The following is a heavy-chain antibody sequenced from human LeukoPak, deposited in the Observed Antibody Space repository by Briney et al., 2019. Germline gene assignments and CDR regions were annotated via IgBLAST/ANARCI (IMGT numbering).Heavy chain of an antibody. D-gene: IGHD1-26*01. CDR3: ASSGSYRFDY. J-gene: IGHJ4*02. CDR2: ITASGTAM. CDR1: GFTFSSYS. V-gene: IGHV3-48*02. Sequence: GGSLRLSCAASGFTFSSYSMNWVRQAPGKGLEWVSHITASGTAMFYADSVKGRFTISRDSAKNSLYLQMNSLRDEDTAVYYCASSGSYRFDYWGQGTLVTVSS.